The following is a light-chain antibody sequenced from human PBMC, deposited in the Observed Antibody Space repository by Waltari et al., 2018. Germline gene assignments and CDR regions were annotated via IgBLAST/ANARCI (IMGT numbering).Light chain of an antibody. CDR3: CSYAGDRTYV. J-gene: IGLJ1*01. Sequence: QSALTQPASVSGSPGQSITISCTGPSSDVGYYNLVSWYQQKPGKAPKFMIYEGSKRPSGVSNRFSGSKSGNTASLTISGLQAEDEADYYCCSYAGDRTYVFGTGTKVTVL. V-gene: IGLV2-23*01. CDR2: EGS. CDR1: SSDVGYYNL.